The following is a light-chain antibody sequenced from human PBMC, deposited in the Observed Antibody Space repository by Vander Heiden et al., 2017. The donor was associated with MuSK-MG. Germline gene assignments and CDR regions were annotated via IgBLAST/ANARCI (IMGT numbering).Light chain of an antibody. CDR2: HVS. V-gene: IGLV2-14*03. CDR1: SSDIGSYNY. CDR3: SSYTTRSTVI. Sequence: QSALTQPASVSGSPGQSITISYTGSSSDIGSYNYVSWYQQHPGQAPKLVIYHVSNRPSGISSRFSGSKSGKMASLNISGLQAEDEAYYYCSSYTTRSTVIFGGGTTLTVL. J-gene: IGLJ2*01.